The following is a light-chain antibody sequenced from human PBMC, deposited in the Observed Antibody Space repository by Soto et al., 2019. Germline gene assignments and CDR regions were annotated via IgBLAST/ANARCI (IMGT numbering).Light chain of an antibody. CDR3: QHYGSSPPLT. CDR2: GAS. Sequence: EFVLTQSPGTLSLSPGERATLSCRASQSVSSTFLAWYQQKPGQPPRLLIYGASTRGTGIPDRFSGSGSGTDFTLTMSRLGPEDFAVYYCQHYGSSPPLTFGGGTKVEIK. CDR1: QSVSSTF. V-gene: IGKV3-20*01. J-gene: IGKJ4*01.